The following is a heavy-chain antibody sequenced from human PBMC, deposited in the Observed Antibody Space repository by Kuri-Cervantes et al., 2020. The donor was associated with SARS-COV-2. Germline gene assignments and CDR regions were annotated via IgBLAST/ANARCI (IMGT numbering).Heavy chain of an antibody. V-gene: IGHV3-33*01. D-gene: IGHD5-18*01. CDR1: GLIFSDYG. CDR2: IWSDGSNK. J-gene: IGHJ4*02. CDR3: SRGGYRYDKPGVYFDY. Sequence: GGSLRLSCPTSGLIFSDYGMHWVRQAPGKGLEWVAVIWSDGSNKYYADSVKGRFTISRDNSKNTLYLQMNNLRPEDTAIYFCSRGGYRYDKPGVYFDYWGQGTLVTVSS.